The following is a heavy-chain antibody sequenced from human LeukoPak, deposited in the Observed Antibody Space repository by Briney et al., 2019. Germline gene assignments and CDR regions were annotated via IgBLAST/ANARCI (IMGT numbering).Heavy chain of an antibody. CDR2: IYYSGST. CDR1: GESISGFY. J-gene: IGHJ6*02. Sequence: PSETLSLTCTVSGESISGFYWNWIRQPPGKGLEWLGYIYYSGSTNYNPSLKSRVTISIDTSKNQFSLKLSSVTAADTAVYYCARYTRGRNGMDVWGQGTTVTVSS. CDR3: ARYTRGRNGMDV. D-gene: IGHD1-26*01. V-gene: IGHV4-59*08.